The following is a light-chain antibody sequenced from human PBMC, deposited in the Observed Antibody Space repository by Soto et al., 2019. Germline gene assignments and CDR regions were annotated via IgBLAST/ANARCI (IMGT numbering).Light chain of an antibody. V-gene: IGKV3-15*01. Sequence: ETVMTQSPATLSVSPGEGATLSCRASQGVTSNLAWYQKKPGQAPRLLIYGASTRATGIPARFSGSGSGTEFTPTNSSLQSEDFAFYYCQQYNTWPRTFGKGTKVEIK. J-gene: IGKJ1*01. CDR2: GAS. CDR3: QQYNTWPRT. CDR1: QGVTSN.